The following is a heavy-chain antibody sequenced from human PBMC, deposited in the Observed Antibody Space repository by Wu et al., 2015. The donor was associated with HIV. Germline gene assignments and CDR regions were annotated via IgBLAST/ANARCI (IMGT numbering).Heavy chain of an antibody. CDR2: ISAYNGNT. J-gene: IGHJ3*02. D-gene: IGHD3-16*01. CDR1: GYTFTSYG. V-gene: IGHV1-18*01. CDR3: ARVLFGGSKADAFDI. Sequence: ASVKVSCKASGYTFTSYGISWVRQAPGQGLEWMGWISAYNGNTNYAQNLQGRVTMTTDTSTSTAYMELRSLRSDDTAVYYCARVLFGGSKADAFDIWGQGTMVTVSS.